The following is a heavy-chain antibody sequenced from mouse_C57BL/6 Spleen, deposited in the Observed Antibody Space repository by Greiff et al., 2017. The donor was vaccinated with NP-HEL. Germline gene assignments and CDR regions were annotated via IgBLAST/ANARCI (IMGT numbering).Heavy chain of an antibody. V-gene: IGHV1-55*01. CDR2: IYPGSGST. J-gene: IGHJ2*01. Sequence: VQLQQPGAELVKPGASVKMSCKASGYTFTSYWITWVKQRPGQGLGWIGDIYPGSGSTNYNEKFKSKATLTVDTSSSTAYMQLSSLTSEDSAVYYCARYGYYDYDYFDYWGQGTTLTVSS. D-gene: IGHD2-4*01. CDR1: GYTFTSYW. CDR3: ARYGYYDYDYFDY.